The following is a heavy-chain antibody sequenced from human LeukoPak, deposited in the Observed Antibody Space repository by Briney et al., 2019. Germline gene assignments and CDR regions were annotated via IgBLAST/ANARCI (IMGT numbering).Heavy chain of an antibody. V-gene: IGHV3-21*04. D-gene: IGHD2-2*01. CDR2: ISNSRGNI. Sequence: GGSLRLSCATSGFDFSSYSMNWVRQAPGKGLEWVSSISNSRGNIFYADSVWGRFTISRDNSKNTLYLQMNSLRAEDTAVYYCAKDPLGGDCSSTSCYVLRPFDFWGQGTLVTVSS. CDR3: AKDPLGGDCSSTSCYVLRPFDF. J-gene: IGHJ4*02. CDR1: GFDFSSYS.